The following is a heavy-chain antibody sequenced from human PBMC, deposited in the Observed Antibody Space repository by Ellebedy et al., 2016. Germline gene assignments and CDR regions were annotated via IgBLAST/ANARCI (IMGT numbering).Heavy chain of an antibody. CDR2: INHSGST. V-gene: IGHV4-34*01. CDR1: GFAFSNYA. D-gene: IGHD2-2*01. Sequence: ESLKISXVASGFAFSNYAMSWVRQAPGKGLEWIGEINHSGSTNYNPSLKSRVTISVDTSKNQFSLKLSSVTAADTAVYYCARARLYCSSTSCYLDYWGQGTLVTVSS. CDR3: ARARLYCSSTSCYLDY. J-gene: IGHJ4*02.